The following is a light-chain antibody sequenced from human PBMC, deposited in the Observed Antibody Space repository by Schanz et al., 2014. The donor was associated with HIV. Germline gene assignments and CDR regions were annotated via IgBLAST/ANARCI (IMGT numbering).Light chain of an antibody. CDR1: QTILYSSNNNNY. Sequence: DIVMTQSPDSLAVSLGERTTINCKSSQTILYSSNNNNYLAWYQQKPGQPPKLLISWASTRESGVPDRFSGGGSGTDFTLTISSLQAEDVAVYYCQHYSDWPNFGGGTKVEMK. CDR3: QHYSDWPN. J-gene: IGKJ4*01. V-gene: IGKV4-1*01. CDR2: WAS.